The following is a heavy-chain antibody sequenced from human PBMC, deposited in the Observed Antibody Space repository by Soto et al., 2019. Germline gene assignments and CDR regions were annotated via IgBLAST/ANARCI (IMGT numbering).Heavy chain of an antibody. D-gene: IGHD3-22*01. Sequence: QVQLVQSGAEVKKPGSSVKVSCKASGGTFSSYAISWVRQAPGQGLEWMGGTIPIFGTANYAQKVQGRVTITADESTSTAYMELSSLRSEDTAVYYGARGYYDSSGVYIWGQGTMVTVSS. J-gene: IGHJ3*02. CDR1: GGTFSSYA. CDR3: ARGYYDSSGVYI. CDR2: TIPIFGTA. V-gene: IGHV1-69*01.